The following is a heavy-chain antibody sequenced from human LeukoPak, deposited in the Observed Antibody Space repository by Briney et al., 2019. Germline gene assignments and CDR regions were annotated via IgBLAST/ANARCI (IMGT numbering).Heavy chain of an antibody. J-gene: IGHJ4*02. Sequence: SQTLSLTCTVSGGSISSGGYYWSWIRQHPGKGLEWIGYIYYSGSTYYNPSLKSRVTISVDTSKDQFSLKLSSVTAADTAVYYCARVPGRYSSSWLSVPATFDYRGQGTLVTVSS. D-gene: IGHD6-13*01. CDR2: IYYSGST. CDR1: GGSISSGGYY. V-gene: IGHV4-31*03. CDR3: ARVPGRYSSSWLSVPATFDY.